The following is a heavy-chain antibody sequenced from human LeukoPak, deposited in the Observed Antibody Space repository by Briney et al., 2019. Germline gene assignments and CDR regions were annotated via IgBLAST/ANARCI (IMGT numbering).Heavy chain of an antibody. CDR3: AKGSHYYDSGGYYIEY. Sequence: GRSLRLSCAASGFTFSSYGMHWVRQAPGKGLEWVAVISYDGSNQYYAVSVKGRFTISRDNSKNTLYLQVNSLRPDDTAVYFCAKGSHYYDSGGYYIEYWGQGTLVAVSS. D-gene: IGHD3-22*01. J-gene: IGHJ4*02. V-gene: IGHV3-30*18. CDR2: ISYDGSNQ. CDR1: GFTFSSYG.